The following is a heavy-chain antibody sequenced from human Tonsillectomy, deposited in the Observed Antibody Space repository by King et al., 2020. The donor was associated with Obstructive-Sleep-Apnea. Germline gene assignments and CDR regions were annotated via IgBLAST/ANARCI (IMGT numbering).Heavy chain of an antibody. V-gene: IGHV1-8*01. CDR3: ARGFGGRSGYYKIDY. CDR1: GYTFTTYD. J-gene: IGHJ4*02. CDR2: MNPNSGNT. D-gene: IGHD3-22*01. Sequence: MQLVQSGAEVKKPGASVKVSCKASGYTFTTYDINWVRQAPGQGLEWMGWMNPNSGNTGYAQKFQGRVTMTRNTSISTAYMELTGRRSEDTAVYFCARGFGGRSGYYKIDYWGQGTLVTVSS.